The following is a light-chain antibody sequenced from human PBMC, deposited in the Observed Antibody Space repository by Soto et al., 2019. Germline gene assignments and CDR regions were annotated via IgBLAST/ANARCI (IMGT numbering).Light chain of an antibody. CDR3: QSFDSSLNVYV. V-gene: IGLV1-40*01. Sequence: QSVLTQPPSVSGAPGQRVTISCTGSSSNIGAGYDVHWYQQLPGTAPKLLIYNNSNRPSGVPDRFSGSKSGTSASLAITGLQAEDEADYYCQSFDSSLNVYVFGVGTKLTVL. CDR2: NNS. J-gene: IGLJ1*01. CDR1: SSNIGAGYD.